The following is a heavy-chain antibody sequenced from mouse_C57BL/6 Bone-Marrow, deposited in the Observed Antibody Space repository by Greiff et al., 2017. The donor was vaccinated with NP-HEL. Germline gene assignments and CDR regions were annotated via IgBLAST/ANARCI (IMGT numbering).Heavy chain of an antibody. CDR1: GFNIKDDY. V-gene: IGHV14-4*01. Sequence: VQLQQSGAELVRPGASVKLSCTASGFNIKDDYMHWVKQRPEQGLEWIGWIDPENGDTEYASKFQGKATITADTSSNTAYLQLSSLTSEDTAVYYCTTEGDDYDAFFAYWGQGTLVTVSA. CDR2: IDPENGDT. J-gene: IGHJ3*01. CDR3: TTEGDDYDAFFAY. D-gene: IGHD2-4*01.